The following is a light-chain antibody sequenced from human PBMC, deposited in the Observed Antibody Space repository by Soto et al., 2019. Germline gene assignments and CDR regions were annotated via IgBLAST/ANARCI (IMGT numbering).Light chain of an antibody. CDR3: QQYNSYPGT. CDR2: DAS. CDR1: QSISSW. V-gene: IGKV1-5*01. Sequence: DIQMTQSPSTLSASVGDRVTITCRAIQSISSWLAWYQQKPGKAPKLLIYDASSLESGVPSRFSGSGSGTEFTLTISSLQPDDFATYYCQQYNSYPGTFGQGTKVDIK. J-gene: IGKJ1*01.